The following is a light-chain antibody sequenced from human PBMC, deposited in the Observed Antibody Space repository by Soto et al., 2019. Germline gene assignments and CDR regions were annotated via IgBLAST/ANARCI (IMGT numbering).Light chain of an antibody. CDR2: DDN. CDR1: SSNSGGNS. V-gene: IGLV1-51*01. J-gene: IGLJ1*01. CDR3: GSWDSSMSAYV. Sequence: QSVLTQPPSVSAAPGQKVSICCSGSSSNSGGNSVSWYQQLPATAPKLLIYDDNKRPSGIPDRFSGSKSGTSATLGITGFQTGDEADYYCGSWDSSMSAYVFRTGTTVPVL.